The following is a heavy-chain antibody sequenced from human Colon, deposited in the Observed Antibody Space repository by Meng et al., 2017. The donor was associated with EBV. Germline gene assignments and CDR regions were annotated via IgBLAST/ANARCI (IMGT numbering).Heavy chain of an antibody. V-gene: IGHV4-34*01. CDR3: ARRGPSGNFSP. CDR2: IDHRGNT. J-gene: IGHJ5*02. D-gene: IGHD3-10*01. Sequence: QVQLQQGGAGLLKPSETQSRSCAVYGGSFRDYYWTWIRHPPGKGLEWIGEIDHRGNTKYNPSLKSRVTISLDTSKKQFSLKVSSVTAADSAVYYCARRGPSGNFSPWSQGALVTVSS. CDR1: GGSFRDYY.